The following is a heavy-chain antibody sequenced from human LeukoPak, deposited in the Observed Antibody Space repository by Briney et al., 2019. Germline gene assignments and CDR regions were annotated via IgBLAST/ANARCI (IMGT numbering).Heavy chain of an antibody. CDR2: ISSRSSYI. V-gene: IGHV3-21*01. CDR1: GFTFSSYS. J-gene: IGHJ4*02. D-gene: IGHD5-18*01. Sequence: PGGSLRLSCAASGFTFSSYSMSWVRQASGKGLEWVSSISSRSSYIYYADSVKGRFTISRDNAKNSLYLQMNSLRAEDTAVYYCARGVDTAMVPDYWGQGTLVTVCS. CDR3: ARGVDTAMVPDY.